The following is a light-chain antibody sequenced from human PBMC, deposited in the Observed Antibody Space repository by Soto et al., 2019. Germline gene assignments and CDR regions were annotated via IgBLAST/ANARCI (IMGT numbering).Light chain of an antibody. CDR3: QQYGSSSGT. J-gene: IGKJ4*01. V-gene: IGKV3-20*01. Sequence: EIVLTQSPGPLSLSPGERATLSCRASKSVSSNYLAWYQQKRGQTPRRLIYAASIRATDIPDRFSGSGSGTDFTLTISRLEPEDFAVYYCQQYGSSSGTFGGGTKVEIK. CDR2: AAS. CDR1: KSVSSNY.